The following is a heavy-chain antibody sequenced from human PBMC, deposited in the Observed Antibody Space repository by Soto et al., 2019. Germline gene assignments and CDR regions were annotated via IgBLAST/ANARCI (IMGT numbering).Heavy chain of an antibody. CDR2: IYYSGST. CDR3: ASARYSSGWYGAFDI. Sequence: GSLRLSCTVSGGSISSYYWSWIRQPPGKGLEWIGYIYYSGSTNYNPSLKSRVTISVDTSKNQFSLKLSSVTAADTAVYYCASARYSSGWYGAFDIWGQGTMVTVSS. D-gene: IGHD6-19*01. J-gene: IGHJ3*02. V-gene: IGHV4-59*08. CDR1: GGSISSYY.